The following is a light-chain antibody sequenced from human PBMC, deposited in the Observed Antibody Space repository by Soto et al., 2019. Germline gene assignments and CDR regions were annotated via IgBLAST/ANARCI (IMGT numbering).Light chain of an antibody. CDR3: QAWDTSAYSV. J-gene: IGLJ1*01. CDR1: RLGNKY. Sequence: SYELTQPPSVSVSPGQTASITCSGDRLGNKYVCWYQQKPGQSPVLVIYQDNKRPSGIPERFSGSNSGNTATLTISGTQAMDEADYYCQAWDTSAYSVFGIGTKLTVL. CDR2: QDN. V-gene: IGLV3-1*01.